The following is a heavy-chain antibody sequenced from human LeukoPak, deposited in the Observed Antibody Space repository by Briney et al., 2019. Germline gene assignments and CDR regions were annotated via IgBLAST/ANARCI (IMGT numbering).Heavy chain of an antibody. D-gene: IGHD6-13*01. V-gene: IGHV1-2*02. CDR1: GYTFTSYA. CDR2: INPNSGGT. CDR3: ARDVGYSSSWDFDY. J-gene: IGHJ4*02. Sequence: ASVKVSCKASGYTFTSYAMHWVRQAPGQRLEWMGWINPNSGGTNYAQKFQGRVTMTRDTSISTAYMELSRLRSDDTAVYYCARDVGYSSSWDFDYWGQGTLVTVSS.